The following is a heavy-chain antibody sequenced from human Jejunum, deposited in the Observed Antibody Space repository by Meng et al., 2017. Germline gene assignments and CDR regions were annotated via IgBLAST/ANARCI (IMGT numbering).Heavy chain of an antibody. J-gene: IGHJ4*02. D-gene: IGHD1-26*01. CDR3: ARTSGTYFFDY. CDR1: GFSLTTGGMR. V-gene: IGHV2-70*04. Sequence: SGPTPVKPTQTLTLTCTFSGFSLTTGGMRVSWIRQPPGKALEWLARIDWDADKFYNTSLKTRLTISKDTSKNQVVLTMTNMDPVDTATYYCARTSGTYFFDYWGQGTLVTVSS. CDR2: IDWDADK.